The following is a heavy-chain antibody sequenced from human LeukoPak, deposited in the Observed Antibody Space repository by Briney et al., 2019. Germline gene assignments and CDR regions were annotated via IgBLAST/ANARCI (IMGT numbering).Heavy chain of an antibody. D-gene: IGHD1-26*01. CDR1: GFTFSSYS. Sequence: PGGSLRLSCAASGFTFSSYSMNWVRQAPGKGLEWVSSISSSSSYIYYADSMKGRFTISRDNAKNSLYLQMNSLRAEDTAVYYCARDSEWELLWFDYWGQGTLVTVSS. CDR2: ISSSSSYI. J-gene: IGHJ4*02. CDR3: ARDSEWELLWFDY. V-gene: IGHV3-21*01.